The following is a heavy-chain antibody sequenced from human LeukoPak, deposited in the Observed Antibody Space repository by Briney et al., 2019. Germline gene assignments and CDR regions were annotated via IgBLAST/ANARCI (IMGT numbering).Heavy chain of an antibody. D-gene: IGHD3-10*01. CDR3: ARTPIYYAPEV. Sequence: GASVKVSCQAFRGTFSSYAISWVRQAPGQGLEWIGRIIPIFGTANYAQKFQGRVTITADESTSTAYMELSSLRSDDTAVYYCARTPIYYAPEVWGKGTTVTVSS. V-gene: IGHV1-69*13. J-gene: IGHJ6*04. CDR2: IIPIFGTA. CDR1: RGTFSSYA.